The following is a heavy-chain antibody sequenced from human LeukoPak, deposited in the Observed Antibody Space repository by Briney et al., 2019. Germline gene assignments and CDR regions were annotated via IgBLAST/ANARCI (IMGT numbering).Heavy chain of an antibody. J-gene: IGHJ4*02. CDR1: GYSFTSYW. Sequence: GESLKISCKGSGYSFTSYWIGWVRQMPGKGLEWMGIIYPGDSDTRYSPSFQGRVTISADKSISTAYLQWSSLEASDTAMYYCARAKGKYDYSNLDKKVTAIPPLFDYWGQGTLVTVSS. CDR3: ARAKGKYDYSNLDKKVTAIPPLFDY. D-gene: IGHD2-21*02. V-gene: IGHV5-51*01. CDR2: IYPGDSDT.